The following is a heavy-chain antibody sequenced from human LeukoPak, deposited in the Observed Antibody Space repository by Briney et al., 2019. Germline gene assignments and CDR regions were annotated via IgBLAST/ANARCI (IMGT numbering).Heavy chain of an antibody. D-gene: IGHD3-9*01. V-gene: IGHV3-20*04. Sequence: GGSLRLSCAASGVTFDDYGMSWVRQAPGKGLEWVSGNNWNGGSTGYADSVKGRFTISRDNAKNSLYLQMNSLRAEDTALYYCARARSTGYYVADYWGQGTLVTVSS. CDR1: GVTFDDYG. J-gene: IGHJ4*02. CDR3: ARARSTGYYVADY. CDR2: NNWNGGST.